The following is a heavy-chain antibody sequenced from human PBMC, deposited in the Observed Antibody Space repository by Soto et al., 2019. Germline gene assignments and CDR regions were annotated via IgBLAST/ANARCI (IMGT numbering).Heavy chain of an antibody. J-gene: IGHJ6*02. D-gene: IGHD6-6*01. CDR2: INPRSGDT. Sequence: QVQLVQSGAEVKKPGASVKVSCKTSGYTFTSDCMHWVRQAPGLGLEWMGMINPRSGDTTYTQQLQGRVTLTSDTSTSTVYMELTRLRSGDTAVYYCAKGFVSGQLSNHYYYGKDVWGQGTTVTVSS. CDR3: AKGFVSGQLSNHYYYGKDV. V-gene: IGHV1-46*01. CDR1: GYTFTSDC.